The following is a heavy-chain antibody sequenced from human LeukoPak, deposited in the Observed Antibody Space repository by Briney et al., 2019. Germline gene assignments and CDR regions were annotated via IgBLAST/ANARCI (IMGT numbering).Heavy chain of an antibody. V-gene: IGHV4-34*01. CDR3: ARGPTISETGYFDY. D-gene: IGHD1-1*01. CDR1: GGSFSTYC. Sequence: SETLSLTCAVDGGSFSTYCWGWARQSPGKGLEWLAEINHRGDTNYKPSVKSRVTISVDSSKNQFSLKVTSLTAADTAVYYCARGPTISETGYFDYWGQGTLVTVSS. CDR2: INHRGDT. J-gene: IGHJ4*03.